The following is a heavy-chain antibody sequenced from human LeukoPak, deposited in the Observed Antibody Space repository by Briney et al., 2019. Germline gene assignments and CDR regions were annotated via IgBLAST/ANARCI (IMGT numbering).Heavy chain of an antibody. J-gene: IGHJ5*02. Sequence: ASVKVSCKASGYTLTGYYMHWVRQAPGQGLEWMGWINPNSGGTNYAQKFQGRVTMTRDTSISTAYMELSRLRSDDTAVYYCARNALTMVRGGGWFDPWGQGTLVTVSS. CDR1: GYTLTGYY. CDR3: ARNALTMVRGGGWFDP. CDR2: INPNSGGT. D-gene: IGHD3-10*01. V-gene: IGHV1-2*02.